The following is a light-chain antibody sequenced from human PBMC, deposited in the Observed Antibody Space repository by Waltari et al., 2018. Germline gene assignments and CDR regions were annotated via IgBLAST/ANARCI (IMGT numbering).Light chain of an antibody. V-gene: IGLV2-14*01. CDR2: DVT. CDR1: SSDVGGYNY. J-gene: IGLJ1*01. CDR3: RSYTSSSTLGV. Sequence: QSALTQPASVSGSPGQSITISCTGTSSDVGGYNYVSWYQQPPGKAPKLMIYDVTNRPSGVSNRFSGSKSGNTASLTIAGLPAEDEADYYCRSYTSSSTLGVFGTGTKVTVL.